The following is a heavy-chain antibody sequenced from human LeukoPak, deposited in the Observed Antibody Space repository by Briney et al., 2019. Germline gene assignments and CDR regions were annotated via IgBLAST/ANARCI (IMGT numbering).Heavy chain of an antibody. CDR3: ARGRATVTTHWFDP. J-gene: IGHJ5*02. CDR1: GYTFTSYD. D-gene: IGHD4-11*01. Sequence: ASVKVSFQASGYTFTSYDINWVRQATGPGLEWMGWMNPNSGNTGYAQKFQGRVTITRNTSISTAYMELSSLTSEDTAVYYCARGRATVTTHWFDPWGQGTLVTVSS. CDR2: MNPNSGNT. V-gene: IGHV1-8*03.